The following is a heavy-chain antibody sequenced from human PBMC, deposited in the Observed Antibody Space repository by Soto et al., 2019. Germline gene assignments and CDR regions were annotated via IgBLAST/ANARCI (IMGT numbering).Heavy chain of an antibody. Sequence: SVKVSCKASGGTFSRYAISWVRQAPGQGLEWMGGIIPIFGTANYAQKFQGRVTITADESTSTAYMELSSLRSEDTAVYYCARGETPSYYSSSWPPISIDYWGQGTLVTVSS. J-gene: IGHJ4*02. CDR2: IIPIFGTA. D-gene: IGHD6-13*01. CDR3: ARGETPSYYSSSWPPISIDY. CDR1: GGTFSRYA. V-gene: IGHV1-69*13.